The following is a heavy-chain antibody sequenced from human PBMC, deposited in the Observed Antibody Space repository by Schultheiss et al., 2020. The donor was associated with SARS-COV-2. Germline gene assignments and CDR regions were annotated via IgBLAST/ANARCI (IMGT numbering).Heavy chain of an antibody. V-gene: IGHV4-4*07. Sequence: SETLSLTCTVSGASISSYYWNWIRQPAGKGLEWIGRIYTSGSTNYNPSLKSRVTISVDTSKNQFSLKLSSVTAADTAVYYCARITMVRGSSSYGMDVWGQGTTVTVSS. CDR3: ARITMVRGSSSYGMDV. CDR1: GASISSYY. D-gene: IGHD3-10*01. CDR2: IYTSGST. J-gene: IGHJ6*02.